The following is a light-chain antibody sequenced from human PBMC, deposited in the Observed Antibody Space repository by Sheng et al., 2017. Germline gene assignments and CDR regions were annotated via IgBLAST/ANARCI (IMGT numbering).Light chain of an antibody. V-gene: IGKV4-1*01. J-gene: IGKJ4*01. CDR3: QQYSSPPPT. CDR1: QSVLFSSNNKNY. Sequence: DIVMTQSPDSLAVSLGERATINCKSSQSVLFSSNNKNYLAWYQQTPGQPPKLLIYWASTRSSGVPDRFSGSGSGTDFTLTISSLQAEDVAVYYCQQYSSPPPTFGGGTKVEI. CDR2: WAS.